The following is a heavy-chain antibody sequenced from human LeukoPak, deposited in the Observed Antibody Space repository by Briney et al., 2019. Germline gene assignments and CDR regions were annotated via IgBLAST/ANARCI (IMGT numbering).Heavy chain of an antibody. CDR1: GYTFSSYY. D-gene: IGHD6-19*01. J-gene: IGHJ5*02. CDR3: ARDSRGIAVADSSGGNWFDP. CDR2: INPNGGTT. V-gene: IGHV1-46*01. Sequence: ASVTVSFKASGYTFSSYYIHWVRQAPGQGLEWVGIINPNGGTTNYAQNFQGRVSMTRDTSTSTVYMELSSLRSEDTAVYFCARDSRGIAVADSSGGNWFDPWGQGTLVTVSS.